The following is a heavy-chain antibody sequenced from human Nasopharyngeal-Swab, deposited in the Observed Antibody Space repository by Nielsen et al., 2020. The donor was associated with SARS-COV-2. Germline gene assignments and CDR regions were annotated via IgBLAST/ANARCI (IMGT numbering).Heavy chain of an antibody. Sequence: GGSLRLSCKGSGYGFTSYWIGWVRQMPGKGLEWMGIIYPGDSDTRYSPSFQGQVTISADKSISTAYLQWSSLKASDTAMYYCARQTIYGGNSHDAFDIWGQGTMVTVSS. CDR1: GYGFTSYW. J-gene: IGHJ3*02. CDR2: IYPGDSDT. CDR3: ARQTIYGGNSHDAFDI. D-gene: IGHD4-23*01. V-gene: IGHV5-51*01.